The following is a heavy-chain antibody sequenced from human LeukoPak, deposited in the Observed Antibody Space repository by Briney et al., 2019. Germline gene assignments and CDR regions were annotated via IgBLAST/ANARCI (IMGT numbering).Heavy chain of an antibody. CDR3: ASSDSSGYYVEK. CDR1: GGSISSSSYY. Sequence: SETLSLTCTVSGGSISSSSYYWGWIRQPPGKGLEWIGSIYYSGSTYYNPSLKSRVTISVDTSKNQFSLKLSSVTAADTAVYFCASSDSSGYYVEKWGQGTLVTVSS. CDR2: IYYSGST. V-gene: IGHV4-39*07. D-gene: IGHD3-22*01. J-gene: IGHJ4*02.